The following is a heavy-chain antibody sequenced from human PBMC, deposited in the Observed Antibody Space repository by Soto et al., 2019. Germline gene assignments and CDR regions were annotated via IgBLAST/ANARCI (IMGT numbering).Heavy chain of an antibody. CDR1: GFTFSIYA. Sequence: GGSLRLSCAAPGFTFSIYALHWVRQAPGKGLEWVAVMSPNGNTQYYADSVKGRFTISRDTSKSTLYLQMTSLRPDDTAVYYCATGANCYYESSRYWGQGTLGTVSS. V-gene: IGHV3-30-3*01. CDR3: ATGANCYYESSRY. CDR2: MSPNGNTQ. J-gene: IGHJ4*02. D-gene: IGHD3-22*01.